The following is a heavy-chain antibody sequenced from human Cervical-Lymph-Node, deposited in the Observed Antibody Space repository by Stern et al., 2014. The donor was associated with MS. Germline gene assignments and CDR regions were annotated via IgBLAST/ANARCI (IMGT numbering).Heavy chain of an antibody. D-gene: IGHD4-17*01. CDR3: ARGPDYGVSTDYFNY. CDR2: IKQGGSDQ. J-gene: IGHJ4*02. Sequence: EVQLVESGGGLVQPGGSLRLSCAASGFNFSSHWMTWIRQAPGKGLAWVANIKQGGSDQYYVASVKGRFTISRDDAKNSLYLQMNNLRAEDTAVYYCARGPDYGVSTDYFNYWGQGTLVTVSS. CDR1: GFNFSSHW. V-gene: IGHV3-7*04.